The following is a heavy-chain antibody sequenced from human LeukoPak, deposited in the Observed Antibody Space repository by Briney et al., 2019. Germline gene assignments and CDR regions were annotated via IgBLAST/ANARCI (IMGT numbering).Heavy chain of an antibody. CDR3: AGGLPAFDI. CDR1: GGSFSGYY. J-gene: IGHJ3*02. V-gene: IGHV4-34*01. CDR2: INHSGST. Sequence: PSETLSLTCAVYGGSFSGYYWSWVRQPPGKGLEWNGEINHSGSTNYNPSLTSRVTISVDTSKIQFSLKLGSVTAADTAVYYCAGGLPAFDIWGQGTMVTVSS.